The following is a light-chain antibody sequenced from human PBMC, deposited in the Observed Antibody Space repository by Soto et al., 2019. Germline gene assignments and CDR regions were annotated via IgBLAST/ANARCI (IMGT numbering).Light chain of an antibody. CDR1: QSVSSSY. J-gene: IGKJ5*01. V-gene: IGKV3-20*01. Sequence: EVILTKSPGSLSLSTGERATLSCRASQSVSSSYLAWYQQKPGQAPRLLIYGASSRATGIPDRFSGSGSGTDFTLTISRLEPEDFAVYYCQQYGSSLITFGQGTRLEIK. CDR2: GAS. CDR3: QQYGSSLIT.